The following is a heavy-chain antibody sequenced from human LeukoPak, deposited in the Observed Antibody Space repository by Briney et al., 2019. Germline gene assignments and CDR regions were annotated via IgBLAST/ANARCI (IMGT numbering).Heavy chain of an antibody. V-gene: IGHV3-23*01. CDR2: ISDSGGST. J-gene: IGHJ4*02. Sequence: GGSLRLSYAASGFTFSTYAMSWVRQAPGKGLEWVSVISDSGGSTYYADSVKGHFTISRDNSKNTLYLQMNSLRAEDTAVYYCAKEGVSGSSWNGFDYWGQGTLVTVSS. CDR3: AKEGVSGSSWNGFDY. CDR1: GFTFSTYA. D-gene: IGHD6-13*01.